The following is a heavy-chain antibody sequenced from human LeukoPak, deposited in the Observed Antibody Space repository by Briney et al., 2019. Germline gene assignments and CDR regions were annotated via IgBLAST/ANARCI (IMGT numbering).Heavy chain of an antibody. J-gene: IGHJ3*02. CDR1: GFTFSSYA. Sequence: PGGSLRLSCAASGFTFSSYAMSWVRQAPGKGLEWVSAISGSGGSTYYADSVKGRFTISRDNSKNTLYLQMNSLRAEDTAVYYCAKEGWFGELLSPGAFDIWGQGTMVTVSS. V-gene: IGHV3-23*01. D-gene: IGHD3-10*01. CDR2: ISGSGGST. CDR3: AKEGWFGELLSPGAFDI.